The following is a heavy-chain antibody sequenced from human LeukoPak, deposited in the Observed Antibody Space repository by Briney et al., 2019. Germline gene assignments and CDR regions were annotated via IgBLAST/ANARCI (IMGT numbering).Heavy chain of an antibody. CDR1: GFTFSSYA. CDR3: AKDVVGQQWPENY. J-gene: IGHJ4*02. D-gene: IGHD6-19*01. V-gene: IGHV3-23*01. Sequence: GGSLRLSCAASGFTFSSYAMSWVRQAPGKGLEWVSAISGSGGSTHYADSVKGRFTISRDNSKNTLYLQMNSLRAEDTAVYFCAKDVVGQQWPENYWGQGTLVTVSS. CDR2: ISGSGGST.